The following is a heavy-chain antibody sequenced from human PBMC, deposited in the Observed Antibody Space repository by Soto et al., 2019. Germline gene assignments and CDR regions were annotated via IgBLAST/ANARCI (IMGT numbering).Heavy chain of an antibody. V-gene: IGHV6-1*01. J-gene: IGHJ5*02. Sequence: SQTLSLTCAISGDSVSINSAAWNWIRQSPSRGLEWLGRTYYRSKWYNGYAVSVKSRITINPDTSKNQFSLQLNSVTPEDTAVYYCARGRYDSSGYYYRANWFDPWGQGTLVTVSS. CDR3: ARGRYDSSGYYYRANWFDP. CDR1: GDSVSINSAA. D-gene: IGHD3-22*01. CDR2: TYYRSKWYN.